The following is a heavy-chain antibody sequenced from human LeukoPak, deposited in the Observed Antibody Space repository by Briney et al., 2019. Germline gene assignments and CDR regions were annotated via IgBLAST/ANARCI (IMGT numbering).Heavy chain of an antibody. J-gene: IGHJ4*02. CDR2: IIPIFGIA. CDR1: GGTFSSYA. Sequence: ASVKVSCKASGGTFSSYAISWVRQAPGQGLEWMGRIIPIFGIANYAQKFQGRVTITADKATSTAYMELSSLRSEDTAVYYCARDKDLRFLEWFIDYWGQRTLVTVSS. V-gene: IGHV1-69*04. CDR3: ARDKDLRFLEWFIDY. D-gene: IGHD3-3*01.